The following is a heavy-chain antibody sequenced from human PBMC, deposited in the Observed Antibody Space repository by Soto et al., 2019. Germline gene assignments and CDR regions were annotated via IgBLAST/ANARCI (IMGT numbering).Heavy chain of an antibody. V-gene: IGHV3-66*01. Sequence: GGSLRLSCAASGFTVSSNYMSWVRQAPGKGLEWVSVIYSGGSTYYADSVKGRFTISRDNSKNTLYLQMNSLRAEDTAVYYCARASMVRGVIDYWSQGTLVTISS. CDR3: ARASMVRGVIDY. CDR2: IYSGGST. CDR1: GFTVSSNY. J-gene: IGHJ4*02. D-gene: IGHD3-10*01.